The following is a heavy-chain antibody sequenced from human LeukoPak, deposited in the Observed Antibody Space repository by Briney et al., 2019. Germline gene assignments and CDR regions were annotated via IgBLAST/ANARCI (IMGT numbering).Heavy chain of an antibody. D-gene: IGHD2/OR15-2a*01. CDR1: GGSISSGSYY. J-gene: IGHJ3*02. V-gene: IGHV4-61*02. Sequence: SETLSLTCTVSGGSISSGSYYWSWIRQPAGKGLEWIGRIYTSGSTNYNPSLKSRVTISVDTSKNQFSLKLSSVTAADTAVYYCARWDMNIGLSFDIWGQGTMVTVSS. CDR2: IYTSGST. CDR3: ARWDMNIGLSFDI.